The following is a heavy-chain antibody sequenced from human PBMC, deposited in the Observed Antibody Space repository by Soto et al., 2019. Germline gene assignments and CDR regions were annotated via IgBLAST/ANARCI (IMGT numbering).Heavy chain of an antibody. Sequence: SETLSLTCTVSGGSVSSGSYYWSWIRQPPGKGLEWIGYIYYSGSTNYNPSLKSRVTISVDTSKNQFSLKLSSVTAADTAVYYCARDRSAILWFGELFNYGMDVWGQGTTVTVSS. V-gene: IGHV4-61*01. CDR2: IYYSGST. CDR1: GGSVSSGSYY. J-gene: IGHJ6*02. CDR3: ARDRSAILWFGELFNYGMDV. D-gene: IGHD3-10*01.